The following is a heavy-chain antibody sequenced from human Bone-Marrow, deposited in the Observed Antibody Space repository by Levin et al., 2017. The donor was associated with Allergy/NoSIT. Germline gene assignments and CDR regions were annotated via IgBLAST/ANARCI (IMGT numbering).Heavy chain of an antibody. D-gene: IGHD6-19*01. J-gene: IGHJ4*02. CDR3: ARDSSAWSRDL. CDR1: GLTLSDYS. CDR2: LTRSKDYI. Sequence: PGGSLRLSCVGSGLTLSDYSMTWVRQAPGKGLQWVSTLTRSKDYIYYADSVKGRFTISGGDASKPLYLQLDGLRGEDPAVYYCARDSSAWSRDLWGQGTLVTVSS. V-gene: IGHV3-21*01.